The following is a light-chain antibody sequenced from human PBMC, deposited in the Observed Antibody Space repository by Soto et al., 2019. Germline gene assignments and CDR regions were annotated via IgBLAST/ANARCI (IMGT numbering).Light chain of an antibody. CDR2: AAS. Sequence: DIQLTQSPSFLSASVGDRVTITCRASQGISSYLAWYQQKPGKAPKLLIYAASTLQSGVPSRFSGSGSGTEFNLTISSLQPEDFENYYCQKINSYPFLTFGGGTKVEIK. CDR1: QGISSY. J-gene: IGKJ4*01. V-gene: IGKV1-9*01. CDR3: QKINSYPFLT.